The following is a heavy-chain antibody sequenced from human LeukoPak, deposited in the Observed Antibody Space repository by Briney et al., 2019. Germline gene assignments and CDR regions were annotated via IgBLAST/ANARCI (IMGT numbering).Heavy chain of an antibody. J-gene: IGHJ3*02. CDR1: GFTFGSYA. V-gene: IGHV3-23*01. D-gene: IGHD4-17*01. CDR2: ISSSGASK. CDR3: AKDLRRGDFEMTTVTPGAFDI. Sequence: PGGSLRLSCAASGFTFGSYAMGWVRQAPGKGLEWVSAISSSGASKYYADSVKGRFTISRDNSKNTLYLQMNSLRAEDTAVYYCAKDLRRGDFEMTTVTPGAFDIWGQGTMVTVSS.